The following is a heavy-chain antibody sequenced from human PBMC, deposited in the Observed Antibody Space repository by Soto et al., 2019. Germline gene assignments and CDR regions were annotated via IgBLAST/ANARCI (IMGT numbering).Heavy chain of an antibody. CDR2: IEPSDSYT. CDR3: ARLGTDILTSVDY. J-gene: IGHJ4*02. CDR1: GYSFTSYW. V-gene: IGHV5-10-1*01. D-gene: IGHD3-9*01. Sequence: GESLKISCKGSGYSFTSYWISWVRQMPGKGLEWMGRIEPSDSYTNYSPSPQGHVTISADKSISTAYLQWSSLKASDNAMYYCARLGTDILTSVDYWGQGTLVTVSS.